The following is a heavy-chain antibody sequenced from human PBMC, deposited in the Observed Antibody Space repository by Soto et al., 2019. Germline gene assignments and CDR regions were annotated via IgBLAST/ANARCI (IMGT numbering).Heavy chain of an antibody. CDR1: GFTFSSYA. D-gene: IGHD1-20*01. CDR2: IKQDGSEK. V-gene: IGHV3-7*01. J-gene: IGHJ5*02. CDR3: ARVSSRITYTKFDP. Sequence: GGSLRLSCAASGFTFSSYAMKWVRQAPGKGLEWVANIKQDGSEKYYVDSVKGRFTISRDNAKNSLYLQMNSLRAEDTAVYYCARVSSRITYTKFDPWGQGTLVTVSS.